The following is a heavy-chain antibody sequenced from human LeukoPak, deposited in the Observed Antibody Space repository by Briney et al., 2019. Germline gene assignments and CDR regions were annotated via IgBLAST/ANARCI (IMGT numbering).Heavy chain of an antibody. CDR2: ISYSGNT. CDR1: GGSISSSSYY. CDR3: ARVRESDIYFDY. Sequence: SETLSLTCTVSGGSISSSSYYWGWIRQPPGKGLEWIGSISYSGNTYYNPSLKSRVSTSVDTSKNQFSLRLSSVTAADTAVYYCARVRESDIYFDYWGQGTLVTVSS. V-gene: IGHV4-39*07. D-gene: IGHD3-10*01. J-gene: IGHJ4*02.